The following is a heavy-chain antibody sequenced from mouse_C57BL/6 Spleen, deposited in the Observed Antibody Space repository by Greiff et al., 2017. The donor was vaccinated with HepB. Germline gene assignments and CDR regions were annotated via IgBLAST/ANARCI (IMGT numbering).Heavy chain of an antibody. D-gene: IGHD1-1*01. CDR1: GYAFSSSW. CDR2: IYPGDGDT. CDR3: AMTNYYGSAMDY. Sequence: QVQLQQSGPELVKPGASVKISCKASGYAFSSSWMNWVKQRPGKGLEWIGRIYPGDGDTNYNGKFKGKATLTADKSSSTAYMQLSSLTSEDSAVYFCAMTNYYGSAMDYWGQGTSVTVSS. J-gene: IGHJ4*01. V-gene: IGHV1-82*01.